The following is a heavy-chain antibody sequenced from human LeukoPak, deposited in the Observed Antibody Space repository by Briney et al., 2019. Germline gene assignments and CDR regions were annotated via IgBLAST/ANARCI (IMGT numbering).Heavy chain of an antibody. V-gene: IGHV3-23*01. J-gene: IGHJ4*02. CDR1: GFAFSSYA. D-gene: IGHD6-6*01. CDR2: ISGSGGST. CDR3: AKPDRAIAAPGY. Sequence: TGGSLRLSCAASGFAFSSYAMSWVRQAPGKGLEWVSAISGSGGSTYYADSVKGRFTISRDNSKNTLYLQMNSLRAEDTAVYYCAKPDRAIAAPGYWGQGTLVTVSS.